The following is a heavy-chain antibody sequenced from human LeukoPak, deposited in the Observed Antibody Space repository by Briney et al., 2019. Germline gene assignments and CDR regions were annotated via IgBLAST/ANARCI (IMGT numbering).Heavy chain of an antibody. V-gene: IGHV4-59*08. Sequence: PSETLSLTCTVSGGSISSYYWSWIRQPPGKGLEWIGYIYYSGSTNYNPSLKSRVTISVDTSKNQFPLKLSSVTAADTAVYYCARGGRYFDWLLKFDYWGQGTLATVSS. CDR2: IYYSGST. J-gene: IGHJ4*02. D-gene: IGHD3-9*01. CDR1: GGSISSYY. CDR3: ARGGRYFDWLLKFDY.